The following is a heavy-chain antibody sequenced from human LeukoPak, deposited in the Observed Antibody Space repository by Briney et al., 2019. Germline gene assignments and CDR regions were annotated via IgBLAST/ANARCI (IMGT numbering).Heavy chain of an antibody. CDR1: GGSFSGYY. Sequence: SETLSLTCAVYGGSFSGYYWSWIRQPPGKGLEWIGSIYYSGSTYYNPSLKSRVTISVDTSKNQFSLKLSSVTAADTAVYYCARHGSGLGFYWGQGTLVTVSS. J-gene: IGHJ4*02. D-gene: IGHD5-24*01. CDR3: ARHGSGLGFY. V-gene: IGHV4-34*01. CDR2: IYYSGST.